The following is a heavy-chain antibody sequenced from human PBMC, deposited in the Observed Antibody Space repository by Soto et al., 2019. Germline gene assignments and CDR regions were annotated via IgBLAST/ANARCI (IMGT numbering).Heavy chain of an antibody. CDR3: ARVYCSGSSCYSIDY. Sequence: GASVTVSCKASVYTFTSYFMHWVRQAPGQGLEWMGIINPSGGSRSYAQKFQGRVTMTRDTSTSTVYMELSSLRSEDTAVYYCARVYCSGSSCYSIDYWGQGTLVTVSS. CDR2: INPSGGSR. CDR1: VYTFTSYF. J-gene: IGHJ4*02. V-gene: IGHV1-46*03. D-gene: IGHD2-15*01.